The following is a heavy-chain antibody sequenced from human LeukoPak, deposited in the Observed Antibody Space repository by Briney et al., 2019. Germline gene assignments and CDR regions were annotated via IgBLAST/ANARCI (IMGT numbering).Heavy chain of an antibody. Sequence: SQTLSLTCTVSGGSISSGDYYWSWIRQPPGKGLEWIGYIYYSGSTYYNPSLKRRVTLSVNTSKNQFSLTLSAVTAADTAVYYSAREGYQRGYYYDXXGXXXWFDP. CDR1: GGSISSGDYY. CDR2: IYYSGST. D-gene: IGHD3-22*01. CDR3: AREGYQRGYYYDXXGXXXWFDP. V-gene: IGHV4-30-4*01. J-gene: IGHJ5*02.